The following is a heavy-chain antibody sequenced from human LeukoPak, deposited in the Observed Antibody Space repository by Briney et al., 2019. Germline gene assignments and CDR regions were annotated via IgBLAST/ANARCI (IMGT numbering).Heavy chain of an antibody. V-gene: IGHV3-23*01. CDR3: ARDAMITFGGVIVIPGSNYFDY. J-gene: IGHJ4*02. CDR2: ISGSGGST. CDR1: GFTFSSYA. D-gene: IGHD3-16*02. Sequence: PGGSLRLSCAASGFTFSSYAMSWVRQAPGKGLEWVSAISGSGGSTYYADSVKGRFTISRDNSKNTLYLQMNSLRDEDTAVYYCARDAMITFGGVIVIPGSNYFDYWGQGTLVTVSS.